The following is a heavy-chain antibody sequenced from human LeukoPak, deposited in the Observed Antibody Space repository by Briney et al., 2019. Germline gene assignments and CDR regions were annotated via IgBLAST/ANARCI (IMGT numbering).Heavy chain of an antibody. CDR2: ISGNGGST. CDR3: AKGSFFGYSSGWYPGY. J-gene: IGHJ4*02. D-gene: IGHD6-19*01. V-gene: IGHV3-43*02. Sequence: GSLRLSCAASGFTFDDYAMHWVRQAPGKGLEWVSLISGNGGSTYYADSVKGRFTVSRDNSKNSLYLQMNSLRTEDTALYYCAKGSFFGYSSGWYPGYWGQGTLVTVSS. CDR1: GFTFDDYA.